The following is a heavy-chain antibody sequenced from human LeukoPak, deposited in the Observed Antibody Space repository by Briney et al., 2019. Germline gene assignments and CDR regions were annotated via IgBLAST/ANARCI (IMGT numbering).Heavy chain of an antibody. J-gene: IGHJ4*02. CDR2: ISSSGSTI. D-gene: IGHD6-13*01. CDR1: GFTFSDYY. Sequence: PGGSLRPSCAASGFTFSDYYMSWIRQAPGKGLEWVSYISSSGSTIYYADSVKGRFTISRDSAKNSLYLQMNSLRAEDTAVYYCASSPPKSSSWLDYWGQGTLVTVSS. CDR3: ASSPPKSSSWLDY. V-gene: IGHV3-11*01.